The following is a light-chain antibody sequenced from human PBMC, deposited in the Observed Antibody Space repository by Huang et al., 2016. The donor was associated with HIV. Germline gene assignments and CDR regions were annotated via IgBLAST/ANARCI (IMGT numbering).Light chain of an antibody. Sequence: DIQMTQSPSSLSASVGDRVTITCRASQSIDTSLNWYQQKPGKAPKLLIYAASILQSGVPSRCSGSGSGTDFTLTISILQPEDFATFYCQQSYSTPLTFGGGTKVEIK. CDR1: QSIDTS. CDR3: QQSYSTPLT. J-gene: IGKJ4*01. V-gene: IGKV1-39*01. CDR2: AAS.